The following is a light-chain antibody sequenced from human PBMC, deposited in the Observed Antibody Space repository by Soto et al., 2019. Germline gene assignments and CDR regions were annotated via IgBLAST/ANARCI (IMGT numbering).Light chain of an antibody. CDR3: QQYTNYSPWT. CDR1: QSLSNW. V-gene: IGKV1-5*03. Sequence: DIQMTQSPSSLSASVGDRVTITCRASQSLSNWLAWYQQKPGKAPKLLIYKASSLESGVPSRFSGRGSGTEFTLTISSLQPDDFATYYCQQYTNYSPWTFGQGTRWIS. CDR2: KAS. J-gene: IGKJ1*01.